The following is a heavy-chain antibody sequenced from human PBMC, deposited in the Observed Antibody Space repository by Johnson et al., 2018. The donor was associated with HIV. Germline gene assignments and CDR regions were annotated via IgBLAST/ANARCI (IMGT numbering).Heavy chain of an antibody. CDR2: INWNGGST. CDR3: TGGRDLRAFDI. V-gene: IGHV3-20*03. Sequence: KGLELVSGINWNGGSTGYADSVKGRFTISRDNAKNSLYLQIDSLKADDTAVYYCTGGRDLRAFDIWGQGTTVTVSP. D-gene: IGHD7-27*01. J-gene: IGHJ3*02.